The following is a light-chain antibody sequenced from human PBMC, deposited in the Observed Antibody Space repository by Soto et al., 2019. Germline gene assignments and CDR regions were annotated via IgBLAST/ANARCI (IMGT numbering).Light chain of an antibody. J-gene: IGLJ3*02. CDR1: SSDVGGYNY. CDR2: AVS. Sequence: QSALTQPASVSGSPGQSITISCTGTSSDVGGYNYVSWYQQHPGKVPKLMIYAVSNRPSGVSNRFSGSQSGNTASLTSSGLQAEDEADYYCSSYTDDSILFGRGTKLTVL. CDR3: SSYTDDSIL. V-gene: IGLV2-14*01.